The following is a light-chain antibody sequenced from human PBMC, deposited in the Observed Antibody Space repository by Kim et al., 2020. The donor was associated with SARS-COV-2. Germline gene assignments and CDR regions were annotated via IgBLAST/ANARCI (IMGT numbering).Light chain of an antibody. V-gene: IGKV1-8*01. J-gene: IGKJ3*01. CDR2: AAS. CDR3: QQYDTYPFT. CDR1: QSISSY. Sequence: AIRMTQSPSSFSASTGDRVTITCRASQSISSYLAWYQQQPGKAPDLLIYAASTLQRGVPSRFSGSGSGTEFTLTISYLQSEDFATYYCQQYDTYPFTFGPGTKVDI.